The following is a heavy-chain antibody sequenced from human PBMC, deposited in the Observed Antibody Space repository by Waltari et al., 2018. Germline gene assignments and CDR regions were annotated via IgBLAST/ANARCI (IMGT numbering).Heavy chain of an antibody. CDR1: GDSVGGSYS. J-gene: IGHJ3*02. V-gene: IGHV4-4*07. CDR2: IYTSGST. D-gene: IGHD6-6*01. CDR3: ARDGSSHAFDI. Sequence: QLHLQESGPGLVKPSETLSLPCLVAGDSVGGSYSWSWIPQPAGKGMEWIGRIYTSGSTNYNPSRKSRVTMSVDTSKNQFSLKLSSVTAADTAVYYCARDGSSHAFDIWGQGTMVTVSS.